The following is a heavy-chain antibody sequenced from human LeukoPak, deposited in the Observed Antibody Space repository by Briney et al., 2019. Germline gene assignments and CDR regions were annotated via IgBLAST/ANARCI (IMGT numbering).Heavy chain of an antibody. CDR1: SGSINGHY. J-gene: IGHJ6*03. Sequence: KPSETLSLTGTVTSGSINGHYWGWIRQPAGKEMQWIGRIYTSGATNYNPSFKSRVTMSIDTSKKEFTLKLTSVTAADTAVYYCARDNGSGYTKGYEHYYYYLDVWGKGTTVTVSS. CDR3: ARDNGSGYTKGYEHYYYYLDV. V-gene: IGHV4-4*07. D-gene: IGHD3-3*02. CDR2: IYTSGAT.